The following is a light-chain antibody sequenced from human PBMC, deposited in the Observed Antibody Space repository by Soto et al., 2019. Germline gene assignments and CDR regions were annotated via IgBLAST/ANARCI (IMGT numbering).Light chain of an antibody. CDR3: QHYDSSPPKYT. CDR2: GAS. V-gene: IGKV3-20*01. CDR1: QTISSSY. Sequence: EIVLTQSPGTLSLSPGERATLSCRASQTISSSYLAWYQQKPGQAPRLLIFGASSRATDSPDRFSGSGSETDFTLTISRLQPEDFAVYYCQHYDSSPPKYTFGQGTKLEIK. J-gene: IGKJ2*01.